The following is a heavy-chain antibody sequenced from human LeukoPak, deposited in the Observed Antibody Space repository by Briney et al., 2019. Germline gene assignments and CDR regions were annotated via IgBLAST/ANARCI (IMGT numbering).Heavy chain of an antibody. CDR3: ARGRDGYPYNF. J-gene: IGHJ4*02. CDR2: VSTTGSDT. Sequence: GGSLRLSCAASGFTFSGYAMNWVRQAPGKGLEWVSSVSTTGSDTYYTDSVKGRFTISRDSSKNSVYLQMNSLRPEDTAIYYCARGRDGYPYNFWGQGTMVTVSS. D-gene: IGHD5-24*01. V-gene: IGHV3-21*01. CDR1: GFTFSGYA.